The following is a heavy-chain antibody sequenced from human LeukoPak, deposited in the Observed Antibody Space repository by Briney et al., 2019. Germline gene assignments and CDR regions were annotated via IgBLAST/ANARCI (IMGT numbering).Heavy chain of an antibody. D-gene: IGHD3-10*01. CDR3: AREDGLLWFGELLSNTNHFDY. CDR2: INPNSGGT. Sequence: GASVKVSCKASGYTFTSYYMHWVRQAPGQGLEWMGWINPNSGGTNYAQKFQGRVTMTRDTSISTAYMELSRLRSDDTAVYYCAREDGLLWFGELLSNTNHFDYWGQGTLVTVSS. V-gene: IGHV1-2*02. CDR1: GYTFTSYY. J-gene: IGHJ4*02.